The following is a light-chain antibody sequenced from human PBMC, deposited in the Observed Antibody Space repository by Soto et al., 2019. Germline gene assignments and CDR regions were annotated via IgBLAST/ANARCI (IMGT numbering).Light chain of an antibody. J-gene: IGKJ3*01. V-gene: IGKV2D-29*01. CDR1: QSLLHSDGKTY. CDR3: MQSIQIPFT. CDR2: EVA. Sequence: DIVMTQTPLSLSVTPGQPASISCKSSQSLLHSDGKTYLYWYLQKPGHPQQILSYEVANRFSGLPDRFSGSESVTDFTLKIIRVEADDVDVYYCMQSIQIPFTFGPGTKVDIK.